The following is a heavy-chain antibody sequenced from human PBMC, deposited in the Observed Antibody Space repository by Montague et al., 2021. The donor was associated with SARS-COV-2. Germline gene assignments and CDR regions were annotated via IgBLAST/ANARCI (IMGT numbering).Heavy chain of an antibody. CDR3: ARSLFSSGSF. CDR1: GFTFSNYW. CDR2: IKPDGSGQ. D-gene: IGHD3-10*01. J-gene: IGHJ4*02. V-gene: IGHV3-7*01. Sequence: SLRLSCAASGFTFSNYWMNCARQAPGKGLEWVACIKPDGSGQNYVDSVKGRFTISRDNAKKSLYLQMNILRVDDTAVYYCARSLFSSGSFWGQGTLVTVSS.